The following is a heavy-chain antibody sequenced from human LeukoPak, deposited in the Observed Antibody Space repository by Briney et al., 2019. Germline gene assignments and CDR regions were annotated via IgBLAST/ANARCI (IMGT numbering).Heavy chain of an antibody. CDR1: GFTFSSYS. CDR3: AKDTMLWFGGDDAFDI. V-gene: IGHV3-21*04. D-gene: IGHD3-10*01. CDR2: ISSSSSYI. J-gene: IGHJ3*02. Sequence: GGSLRLSCAASGFTFSSYSMNWVRQAPGEGLEWGSSISSSSSYIYYADSVKGRFTISRDNAKNSLYLQMNSLRAEDTAVYYCAKDTMLWFGGDDAFDIWGQGTMVTVSS.